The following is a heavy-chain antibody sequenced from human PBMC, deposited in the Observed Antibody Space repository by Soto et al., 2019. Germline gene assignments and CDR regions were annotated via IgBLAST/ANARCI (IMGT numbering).Heavy chain of an antibody. CDR3: ARDSVAFTYYDFWSGSNWFDP. J-gene: IGHJ5*02. D-gene: IGHD3-3*01. V-gene: IGHV1-3*01. Sequence: ASVKVSCKASGYTFTSYAMHWVRQAPGQRLEWMGWINAGNGNTEYSQKFQGRVTITRDTSASTAYMELSSLRSEDTAVYYCARDSVAFTYYDFWSGSNWFDPWGQGTLVTVSS. CDR2: INAGNGNT. CDR1: GYTFTSYA.